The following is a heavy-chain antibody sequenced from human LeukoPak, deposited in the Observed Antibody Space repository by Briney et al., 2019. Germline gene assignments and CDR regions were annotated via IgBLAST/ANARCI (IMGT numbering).Heavy chain of an antibody. J-gene: IGHJ3*02. Sequence: TGGSLRLSCAASGFTFDDYTMHWVRHAPGKGLEWVSLISWDGGSTYYADSVKGRFTLYRDTRKHSLYLQMNSLRTEDTALCYCAKDMGGYCSGGSCYSGGAFDIWGQGTMVTVSS. CDR2: ISWDGGST. D-gene: IGHD2-15*01. CDR3: AKDMGGYCSGGSCYSGGAFDI. V-gene: IGHV3-43*01. CDR1: GFTFDDYT.